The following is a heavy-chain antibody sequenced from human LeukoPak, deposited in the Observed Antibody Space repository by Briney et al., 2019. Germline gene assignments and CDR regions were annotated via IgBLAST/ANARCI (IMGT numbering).Heavy chain of an antibody. J-gene: IGHJ6*02. D-gene: IGHD3-10*01. V-gene: IGHV1-46*02. CDR2: YFLHDGST. CDR1: GYSFNSHH. Sequence: ASVKVSCKTSGYSFNSHHVHWVRQAPGQGLEWMGIYFLHDGSTSNTQKFQGRVTMTRDTSTSTVYMELSSLRSEDTAVYYCARDSGNYHYDMDVWGQGTTVIVSS. CDR3: ARDSGNYHYDMDV.